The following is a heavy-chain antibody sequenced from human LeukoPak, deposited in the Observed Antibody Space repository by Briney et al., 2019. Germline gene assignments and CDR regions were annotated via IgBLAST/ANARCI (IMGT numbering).Heavy chain of an antibody. CDR1: GGSISSSSYY. D-gene: IGHD5-12*01. J-gene: IGHJ4*02. Sequence: PSETLSLTCTVSGGSISSSSYYWGWIRQPPGKGLEWIGTMFYAGATFYNPSLESRVTISVDTSKNQFSLKLTSVTAADRAVYYCARPDSGRFSYFDYWGQGTLVTVSS. CDR3: ARPDSGRFSYFDY. V-gene: IGHV4-39*01. CDR2: MFYAGAT.